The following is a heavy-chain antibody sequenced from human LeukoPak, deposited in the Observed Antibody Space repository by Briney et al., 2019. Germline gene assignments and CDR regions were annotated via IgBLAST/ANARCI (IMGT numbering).Heavy chain of an antibody. CDR1: GGSISIYY. J-gene: IGHJ4*02. CDR2: IYYSGST. D-gene: IGHD4-23*01. V-gene: IGHV4-59*01. CDR3: ARSDYGGRLAPFDY. Sequence: PSETLSLTCTVSGGSISIYYWSWIRQPPGKGLEWIGYIYYSGSTNYNPSLKSRVTISVDTSKNQFSLKLSSVTAADTAVYYCARSDYGGRLAPFDYWGQGTLVTVSS.